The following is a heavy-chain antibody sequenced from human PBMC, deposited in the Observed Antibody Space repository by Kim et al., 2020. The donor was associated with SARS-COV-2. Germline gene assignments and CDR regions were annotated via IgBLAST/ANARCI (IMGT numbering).Heavy chain of an antibody. CDR3: ARESGIAAAGTFDY. D-gene: IGHD6-13*01. V-gene: IGHV4-30-4*01. Sequence: SETLSLTCTVSGGSISSGDYYWSWIRQPPGKGLEWIGYIYYSGSTYDNPSLKSRVTISVDTSKNQFSLKLSSVTAADTAVYYCARESGIAAAGTFDYWGQGTLVTVSS. CDR2: IYYSGST. J-gene: IGHJ4*02. CDR1: GGSISSGDYY.